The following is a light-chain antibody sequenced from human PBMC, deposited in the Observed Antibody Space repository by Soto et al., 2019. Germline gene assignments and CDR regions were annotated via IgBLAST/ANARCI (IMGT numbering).Light chain of an antibody. J-gene: IGKJ1*01. CDR1: QSVSSY. Sequence: EIVLAKSPATLSFSPGERATLSCRASQSVSSYLAWYQQKPGQAPRLLIYGASSRATGIPDRFSGSGSGTDFTLTISRLEPEDFAVYYCQHYYTSYTTFGQGSKVDIK. CDR2: GAS. V-gene: IGKV3-20*01. CDR3: QHYYTSYTT.